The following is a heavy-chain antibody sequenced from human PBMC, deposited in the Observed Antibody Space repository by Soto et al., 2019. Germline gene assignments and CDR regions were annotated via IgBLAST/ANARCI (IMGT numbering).Heavy chain of an antibody. CDR2: ISYDGSNK. V-gene: IGHV3-30-3*01. CDR3: ARDIRVTMIHPGDY. J-gene: IGHJ4*02. Sequence: PGGSLRLSCAASGFTFSSYAMHWVRQAPGKGLEWVAVISYDGSNKYYADSVKGRFTISRDNSKNTLYLQMNSLRAEDTAVYYCARDIRVTMIHPGDYWGQGTLVTVSS. CDR1: GFTFSSYA. D-gene: IGHD3-22*01.